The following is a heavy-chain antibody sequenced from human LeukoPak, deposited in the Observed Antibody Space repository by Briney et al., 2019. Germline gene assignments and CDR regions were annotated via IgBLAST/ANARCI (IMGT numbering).Heavy chain of an antibody. CDR2: INWNGGST. J-gene: IGHJ6*02. CDR3: ARGTPSSSGWSYYGMDV. CDR1: GFTFDDYG. V-gene: IGHV3-20*04. D-gene: IGHD6-19*01. Sequence: GGPLRLSCAASGFTFDDYGMSWVRQAPGKGLEWVSGINWNGGSTGYADSVKGRFTISRDNAKNSLYLQMNSLRAEDTAVYYCARGTPSSSGWSYYGMDVWGQGTTVTVSS.